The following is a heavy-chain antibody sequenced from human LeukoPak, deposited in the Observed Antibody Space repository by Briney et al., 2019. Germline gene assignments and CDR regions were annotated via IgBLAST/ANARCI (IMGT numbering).Heavy chain of an antibody. V-gene: IGHV3-23*01. CDR2: IGSGT. CDR3: AKVLAYYFDY. J-gene: IGHJ4*02. CDR1: GFTFSSYA. Sequence: GGSLRLSCGASGFTFSSYAMSWVRQAPGKGLEWVSAIGSGTYYADSMKGRFTISRDNSKNTLYLQMNSLRAEDTAVYYCAKVLAYYFDYWGQGTLVTVSS.